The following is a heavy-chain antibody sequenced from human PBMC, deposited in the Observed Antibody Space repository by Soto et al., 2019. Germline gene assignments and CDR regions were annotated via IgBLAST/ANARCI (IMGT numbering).Heavy chain of an antibody. V-gene: IGHV1-18*04. CDR2: ISAYNGNT. CDR1: GYTMASDG. J-gene: IGHJ4*02. D-gene: IGHD6-13*01. Sequence: VSDKGSGYTMASDGISWVGEAPGQRLEWMGWISAYNGNTNYAQKLQGRVTMTTDTSPSTAYMELRSLRSDDTAVYDCARDTFQYRGKHPLVPRTALGYSGQGTLVTVSS. CDR3: ARDTFQYRGKHPLVPRTALGY.